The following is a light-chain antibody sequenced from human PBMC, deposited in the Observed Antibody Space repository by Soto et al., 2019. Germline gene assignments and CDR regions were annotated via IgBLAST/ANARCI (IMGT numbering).Light chain of an antibody. V-gene: IGLV4-69*01. Sequence: QPVLTQSSSASASLGASVKLTCTLSSGHSTFAIAWHQQQPEKGPRYLMKLNSDGSHTKGDGIPDRFSASSSGAERYLIISSLQSEDEADYYCQTWGTGIRVFGGGTKVTVL. CDR2: LNSDGSH. CDR3: QTWGTGIRV. J-gene: IGLJ3*02. CDR1: SGHSTFA.